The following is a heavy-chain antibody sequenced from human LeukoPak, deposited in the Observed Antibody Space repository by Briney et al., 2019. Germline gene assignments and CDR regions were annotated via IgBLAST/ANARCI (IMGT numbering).Heavy chain of an antibody. J-gene: IGHJ4*02. V-gene: IGHV4-34*01. CDR1: GGSFSGYY. CDR2: INHSGST. Sequence: SETLSLTCAVYGGSFSGYYWSWIRQPPGKGLEWIGEINHSGSTNYNPSLKSRATISVDTSKNQFSLKLSSVTAADTAVYYCARGQPYYDYVWGSYRRSALFDYWGQGTLVTVSS. D-gene: IGHD3-16*02. CDR3: ARGQPYYDYVWGSYRRSALFDY.